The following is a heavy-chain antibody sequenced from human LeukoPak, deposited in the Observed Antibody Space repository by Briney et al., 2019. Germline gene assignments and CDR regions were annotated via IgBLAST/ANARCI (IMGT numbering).Heavy chain of an antibody. CDR3: ARGMQQLYHFDS. J-gene: IGHJ4*02. D-gene: IGHD6-13*01. V-gene: IGHV4-59*01. CDR2: IYYSGST. Sequence: SETLSLTCAVSGGSISSYYWSWVRQPPGKGLEWIGYIYYSGSTNYNPSLKSRVTISVDTSKNQFSLKLSSVTAADTAVYYCARGMQQLYHFDSWGRGTLVTVSS. CDR1: GGSISSYY.